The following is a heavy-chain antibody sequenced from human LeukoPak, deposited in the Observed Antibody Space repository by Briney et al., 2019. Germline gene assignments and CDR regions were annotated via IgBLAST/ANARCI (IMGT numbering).Heavy chain of an antibody. J-gene: IGHJ4*02. CDR2: INHSGST. CDR3: ARGKVLYGSGSYPY. D-gene: IGHD3-10*01. Sequence: PSETLSLTCAVYGGSFSGYYWSWIRQPPGKGLEWIGEINHSGSTNYNPSLKSRVTISVDTSKNQFSLKLSSVTAADTAVYYCARGKVLYGSGSYPYWGQGTLVTVS. V-gene: IGHV4-34*01. CDR1: GGSFSGYY.